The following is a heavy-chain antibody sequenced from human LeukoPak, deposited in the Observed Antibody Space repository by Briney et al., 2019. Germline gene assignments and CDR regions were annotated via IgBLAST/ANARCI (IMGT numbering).Heavy chain of an antibody. Sequence: GGSLRLSCAASGFTVSSNYMSWVRQAPGKGLEWVSVIYSGGSTYYADSVKGRFTISRDSSKNTLSLQMNSLRAEDTAVYYCAGGGSRRTLSDYWGQGTLVTVSS. V-gene: IGHV3-66*01. CDR3: AGGGSRRTLSDY. CDR2: IYSGGST. D-gene: IGHD1-26*01. CDR1: GFTVSSNY. J-gene: IGHJ4*02.